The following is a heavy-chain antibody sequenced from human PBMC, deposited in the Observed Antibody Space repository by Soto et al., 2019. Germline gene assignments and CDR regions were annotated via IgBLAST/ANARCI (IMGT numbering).Heavy chain of an antibody. CDR3: AKDPLIVATIHWFDP. Sequence: GGSLRLSCAASGFTFSSYAMSWVRQAPGKGLEWVSSISGSGGSTYYADSVKGRFTISRDNSKNTLYLQMNSLRAEDTAVYYCAKDPLIVATIHWFDPWGQGTLVTVSS. D-gene: IGHD5-12*01. CDR1: GFTFSSYA. J-gene: IGHJ5*02. CDR2: ISGSGGST. V-gene: IGHV3-23*01.